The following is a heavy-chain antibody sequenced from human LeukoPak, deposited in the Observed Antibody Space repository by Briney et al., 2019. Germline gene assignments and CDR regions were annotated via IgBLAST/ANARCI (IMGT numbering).Heavy chain of an antibody. CDR3: ARGRDGYNSGAFDI. Sequence: VGSLRLSCAASGFTFSDYYMSWIRQAPGKGLEWVSYISSSGSTIYYADSVKGRFTISRDSAKNSLYLQMNSLRAEDTAVYSCARGRDGYNSGAFDIWGQGTMVTVSS. D-gene: IGHD5-24*01. CDR2: ISSSGSTI. CDR1: GFTFSDYY. J-gene: IGHJ3*02. V-gene: IGHV3-11*04.